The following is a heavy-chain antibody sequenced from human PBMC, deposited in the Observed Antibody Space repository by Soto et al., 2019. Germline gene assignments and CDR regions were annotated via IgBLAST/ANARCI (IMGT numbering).Heavy chain of an antibody. D-gene: IGHD2-21*01. CDR3: ERMLIGCCYYYYGMDV. V-gene: IGHV1-18*04. Sequence: QVQLVQSGAEVKKPGASVKVSCKASGYTFTSYGISWVRQAPGQGLEWMGWISAYNGNTNYAQKLQGRVTMTTDTSTSTAYMELRSLRSDDTAVYYCERMLIGCCYYYYGMDVWGQGTTVTVSS. CDR2: ISAYNGNT. J-gene: IGHJ6*02. CDR1: GYTFTSYG.